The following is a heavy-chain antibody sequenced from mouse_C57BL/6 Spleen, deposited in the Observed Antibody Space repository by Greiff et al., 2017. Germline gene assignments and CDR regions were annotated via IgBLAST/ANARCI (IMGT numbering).Heavy chain of an antibody. CDR2: FHPYNDDT. Sequence: QVHVKQSGAELVKPGASVKMSCKASGYTFTTYPIEWMKQNHGKSLEWIGNFHPYNDDTKYNEKFKGKATLTVEKSSSTVYLELSRLTSDDSAVYYCARKGDLDYGSWFAYWGQGTLVTVSA. CDR1: GYTFTTYP. D-gene: IGHD2-4*01. CDR3: ARKGDLDYGSWFAY. V-gene: IGHV1-47*01. J-gene: IGHJ3*01.